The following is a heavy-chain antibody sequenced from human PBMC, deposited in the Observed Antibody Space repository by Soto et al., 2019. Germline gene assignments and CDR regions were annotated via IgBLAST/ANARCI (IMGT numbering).Heavy chain of an antibody. V-gene: IGHV1-18*01. CDR1: GYTFTSYG. D-gene: IGHD7-27*01. CDR3: ARGWGSPIDYYYYYYMDV. Sequence: ASVKVSCKASGYTFTSYGISWVRQAPGQGLEWMGWISAYNGNTDYAQKLQGRVTMTTDTSTSTAYMELRSLRSDDTAVYYCARGWGSPIDYYYYYYMDVWGKGTTVTVSS. J-gene: IGHJ6*03. CDR2: ISAYNGNT.